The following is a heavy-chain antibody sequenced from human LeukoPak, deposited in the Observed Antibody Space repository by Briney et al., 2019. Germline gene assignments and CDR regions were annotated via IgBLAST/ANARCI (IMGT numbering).Heavy chain of an antibody. D-gene: IGHD6-13*01. CDR2: FNPEDGET. CDR1: GYTLTELS. CDR3: ATVGIAADRWFDP. J-gene: IGHJ5*02. Sequence: ASVKVSCKVSGYTLTELSMHWVRQAPGKGLEWMGGFNPEDGETIYAQKFQGRVTMTEDTSTDTAYMELSSLRSEDTAVYYCATVGIAADRWFDPWGQGTLVTVSS. V-gene: IGHV1-24*01.